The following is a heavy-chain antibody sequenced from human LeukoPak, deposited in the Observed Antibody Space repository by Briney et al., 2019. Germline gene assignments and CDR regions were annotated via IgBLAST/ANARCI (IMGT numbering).Heavy chain of an antibody. J-gene: IGHJ3*02. CDR3: ARDPGYDYVWGSYRYTGRGAFDI. Sequence: GGSLRLSCAASGFTFSSYEVNWVRQAPGKGLEWVSYISSSGSTIYYADSVKGRFTISRDNAKNSLYLQMNSLRAEDTAVYYCARDPGYDYVWGSYRYTGRGAFDIWGQGTMVTVSS. CDR1: GFTFSSYE. D-gene: IGHD3-16*02. CDR2: ISSSGSTI. V-gene: IGHV3-48*03.